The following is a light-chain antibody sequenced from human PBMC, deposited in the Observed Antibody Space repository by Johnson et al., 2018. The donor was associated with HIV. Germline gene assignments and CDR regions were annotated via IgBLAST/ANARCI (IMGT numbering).Light chain of an antibody. V-gene: IGLV1-51*01. Sequence: QSLLTQPPSVSAAPGQKVTISCSGTSSNIGNNYVSWYQQLPGLAPKLLIYDNDKRPSGIPDRISGSKSGTSATLGITGLQTGDEADYYCGTWDSSLSAYVFGTGTRVTVL. CDR2: DND. CDR1: SSNIGNNY. CDR3: GTWDSSLSAYV. J-gene: IGLJ1*01.